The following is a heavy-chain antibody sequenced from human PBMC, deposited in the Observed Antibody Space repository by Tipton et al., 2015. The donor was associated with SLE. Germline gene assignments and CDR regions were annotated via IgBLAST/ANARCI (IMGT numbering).Heavy chain of an antibody. Sequence: SLRLSCAASGFTFSSHWMHWVRQAPGKGLVWVSRINGDGSTTNYAASVKGRFTISRDNAKNTLYLQMNSLRAEDTAVYYCTRVESTSWAFDIWGQGTIVTVSS. CDR3: TRVESTSWAFDI. J-gene: IGHJ3*02. V-gene: IGHV3-74*01. D-gene: IGHD2/OR15-2a*01. CDR2: INGDGSTT. CDR1: GFTFSSHW.